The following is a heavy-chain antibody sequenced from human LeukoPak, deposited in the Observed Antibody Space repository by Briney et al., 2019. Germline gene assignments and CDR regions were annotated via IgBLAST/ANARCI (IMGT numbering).Heavy chain of an antibody. CDR1: GGSISSSSYY. Sequence: ASETLSLTCTVSGGSISSSSYYWGWVRQPPGKGLEWIGKIYYSGSTYCNPSLKSRVTISVDTSKNQFSLKLSSVTAADTAVYYCARHSGYYYGDFDYWGQGTLVTVSS. CDR2: IYYSGST. CDR3: ARHSGYYYGDFDY. D-gene: IGHD3-22*01. J-gene: IGHJ4*02. V-gene: IGHV4-39*01.